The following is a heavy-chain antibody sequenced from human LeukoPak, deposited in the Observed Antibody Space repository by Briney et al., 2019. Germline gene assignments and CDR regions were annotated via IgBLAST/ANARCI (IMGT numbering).Heavy chain of an antibody. Sequence: GASVKVSCKASGYTFTSYAMHWVRQAPGQRLEWMGWINAGNGNTKYSQKFQGRVTITRDTSASTAYMELSSLRSEDTAVYYCARDYYDSSGKHTPGAFDIWGQGTMVTVSS. CDR3: ARDYYDSSGKHTPGAFDI. D-gene: IGHD3-22*01. V-gene: IGHV1-3*01. J-gene: IGHJ3*02. CDR1: GYTFTSYA. CDR2: INAGNGNT.